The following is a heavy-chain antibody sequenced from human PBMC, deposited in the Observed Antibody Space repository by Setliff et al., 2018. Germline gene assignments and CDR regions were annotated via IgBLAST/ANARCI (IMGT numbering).Heavy chain of an antibody. CDR3: ARDRRRDPPGYKSGMDV. D-gene: IGHD5-12*01. CDR1: GYSFGNYG. V-gene: IGHV1-18*01. J-gene: IGHJ6*02. Sequence: ASVKVSCKASGYSFGNYGMSWVRQAPGQGLEWMGWISAYNINTNYAKKFQGRVTMTTDTSANIDYMELTSLISDDTDVCFCARDRRRDPPGYKSGMDVWGQGTTVTVSS. CDR2: ISAYNINT.